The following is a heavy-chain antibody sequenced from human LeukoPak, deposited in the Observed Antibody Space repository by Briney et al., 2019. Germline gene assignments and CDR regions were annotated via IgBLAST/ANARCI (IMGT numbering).Heavy chain of an antibody. V-gene: IGHV3-48*04. CDR3: AELGITMIGGV. Sequence: PGGSLRLSCAVSGFTFNNYWMTWVRQAPGKGLEWVSYISSSGSTIYYADSVKGRFTISRDNAKNSLYLQMNSLRAEDTAVYYCAELGITMIGGVWGKGTTVTISS. CDR1: GFTFNNYW. J-gene: IGHJ6*04. D-gene: IGHD3-10*02. CDR2: ISSSGSTI.